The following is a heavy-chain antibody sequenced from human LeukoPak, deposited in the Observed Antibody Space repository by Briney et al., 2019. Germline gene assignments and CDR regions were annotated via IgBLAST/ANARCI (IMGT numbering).Heavy chain of an antibody. CDR3: AKDQDSVVKATFDY. CDR2: INPNSGGT. J-gene: IGHJ4*02. V-gene: IGHV1-2*02. CDR1: GYTFTGYY. Sequence: VASVKVSCKASGYTFTGYYMHWVRQAPGQGLEWMGWINPNSGGTNYAQKFQGRVTMTRDTSISTAYMELSRLRSDDTAVYYCAKDQDSVVKATFDYWGQGTLVTVSS. D-gene: IGHD4-23*01.